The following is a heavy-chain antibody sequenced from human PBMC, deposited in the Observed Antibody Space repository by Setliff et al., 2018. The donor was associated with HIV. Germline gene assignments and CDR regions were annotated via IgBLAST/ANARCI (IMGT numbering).Heavy chain of an antibody. J-gene: IGHJ6*02. CDR3: ARAAYYNGLDV. Sequence: GGSLRLSCAASGFTFSRYSMNWVRQAPGKGLEWVSYITSSSRNIYYADSVKGRFTISRDNAKNSLYLQMNSLRAEDTAVYYCARAAYYNGLDVWGQGTTVTVSS. V-gene: IGHV3-48*01. CDR2: ITSSSRNI. D-gene: IGHD3-10*01. CDR1: GFTFSRYS.